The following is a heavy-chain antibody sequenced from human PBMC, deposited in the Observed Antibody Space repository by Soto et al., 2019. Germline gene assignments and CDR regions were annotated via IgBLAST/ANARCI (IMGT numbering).Heavy chain of an antibody. Sequence: GASVTVSCKASGYTFTSYAISWVRQATGQGLEWMGWRNANNGNTNYAQKFQGRVTMTTDTSTSTAYMELRSLRSDDTAVYYCARFPDFWSGSLMDVWGKGTTVTVSS. CDR1: GYTFTSYA. V-gene: IGHV1-18*01. CDR2: RNANNGNT. D-gene: IGHD3-3*01. J-gene: IGHJ6*04. CDR3: ARFPDFWSGSLMDV.